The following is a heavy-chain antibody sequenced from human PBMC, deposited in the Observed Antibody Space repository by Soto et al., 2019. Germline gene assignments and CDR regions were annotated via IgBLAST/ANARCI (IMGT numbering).Heavy chain of an antibody. J-gene: IGHJ4*02. V-gene: IGHV4-39*07. D-gene: IGHD3-3*01. Sequence: ESLSPTVSVLGNSIRDTRYYWGSIRQSPDKGLEWFGSISHDWHAYYNPSLKSRVSLSVDTSTKQFSLKMTSMTAADRGVYYCARGVDSWSGYLFWGQGTQVTVYS. CDR2: ISHDWHA. CDR1: GNSIRDTRYY. CDR3: ARGVDSWSGYLF.